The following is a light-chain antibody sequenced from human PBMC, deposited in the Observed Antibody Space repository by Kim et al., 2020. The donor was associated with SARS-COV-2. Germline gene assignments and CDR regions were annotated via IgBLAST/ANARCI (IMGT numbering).Light chain of an antibody. J-gene: IGLJ1*01. CDR3: AVWEASLDRYV. Sequence: GQRVTTSCTGRSNNSGRYTVNWYQQQPGPAPTLVIYTINQRPSGVPDRFSGSKSGTSASLAISGLEAEDEADYYCAVWEASLDRYVFGTGTKVTVL. CDR2: TIN. V-gene: IGLV1-44*01. CDR1: SNNSGRYT.